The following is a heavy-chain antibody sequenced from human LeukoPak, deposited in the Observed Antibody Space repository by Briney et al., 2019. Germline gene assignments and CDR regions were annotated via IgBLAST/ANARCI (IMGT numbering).Heavy chain of an antibody. CDR2: INQDGSEK. V-gene: IGHV3-7*01. Sequence: GGSLRLSCAASGFTFSSYWMNWVRQAPGKGLEWVASINQDGSEKYYLDSVKGRFTISRDNAKNSLYLQMNSLRDEDTAVYYCARDVYDYVWGSYYWDQGTLVTVSS. D-gene: IGHD3-16*01. CDR1: GFTFSSYW. CDR3: ARDVYDYVWGSYY. J-gene: IGHJ4*02.